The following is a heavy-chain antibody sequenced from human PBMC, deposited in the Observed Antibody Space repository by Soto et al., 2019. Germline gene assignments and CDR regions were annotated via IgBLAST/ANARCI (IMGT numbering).Heavy chain of an antibody. D-gene: IGHD5-12*01. V-gene: IGHV6-1*01. CDR3: AKGDNLGPKTGYAFDP. J-gene: IGHJ5*02. CDR2: TYFRSKWYN. Sequence: SQTLSLTCAISGDSVSINTASWNWIRTSPSRGLEWLGRTYFRSKWYNDYAVSVKSRIIINPDTSNNQFSLQLNSVTPEDTAVYFCAKGDNLGPKTGYAFDPWGQG. CDR1: GDSVSINTAS.